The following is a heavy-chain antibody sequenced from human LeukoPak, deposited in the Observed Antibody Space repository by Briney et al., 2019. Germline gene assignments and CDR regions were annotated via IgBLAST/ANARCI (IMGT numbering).Heavy chain of an antibody. Sequence: PGGSLRLSRAASGFSFRSYSMDWVRQAPGKGLEWVSSITGSSSYISYADSVKGRFTISRDNAENSLFLQMNSLRPEDTAVYFCARDRLEGGETFDSWGQGTQVTVSS. CDR2: ITGSSSYI. V-gene: IGHV3-21*01. D-gene: IGHD1-1*01. CDR3: ARDRLEGGETFDS. J-gene: IGHJ4*02. CDR1: GFSFRSYS.